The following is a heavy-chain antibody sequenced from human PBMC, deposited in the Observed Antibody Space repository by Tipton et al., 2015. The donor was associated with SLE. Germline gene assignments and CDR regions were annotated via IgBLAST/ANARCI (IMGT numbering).Heavy chain of an antibody. D-gene: IGHD3-10*01. CDR3: ARLLWFGEGDY. V-gene: IGHV4-4*07. J-gene: IGHJ4*02. Sequence: TLSLTCTVSGDSTNSYHWTWIRQPAGKGLEWIGRIYISGSTNYNPSLKSRVTMSVDTSKKHFSLKLNSVTAADTAVYYCARLLWFGEGDYWGQGTLVTVSS. CDR1: GDSTNSYH. CDR2: IYISGST.